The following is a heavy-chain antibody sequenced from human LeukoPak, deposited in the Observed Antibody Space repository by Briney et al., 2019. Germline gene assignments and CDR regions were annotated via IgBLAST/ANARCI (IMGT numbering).Heavy chain of an antibody. CDR1: KFTISRYW. J-gene: IGHJ3*02. CDR3: ARGWNTTPRSGFDI. CDR2: INNDGSIT. Sequence: GGSLRLSRAASKFTISRYWMHWVRQAPGKGLVWVSNINNDGSITTYADSVKGRFTISRDNVKNTLFLQMNSLGAEDTALYYCARGWNTTPRSGFDIWGLGTMVTVSS. D-gene: IGHD1/OR15-1a*01. V-gene: IGHV3-74*01.